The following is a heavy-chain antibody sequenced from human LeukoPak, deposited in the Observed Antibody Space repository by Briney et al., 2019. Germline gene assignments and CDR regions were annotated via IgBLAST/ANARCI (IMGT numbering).Heavy chain of an antibody. D-gene: IGHD6-6*01. V-gene: IGHV4-59*11. Sequence: ETLSLTCTVSGGSISSHYWSWIRQPPGKGLEWIGYIYYSGSTNYNPSLESRVTISVDTSKNQFSLKLSSVTAADTAVYYCARASSSEYMDVWGKGTTVTVSS. CDR2: IYYSGST. J-gene: IGHJ6*03. CDR3: ARASSSEYMDV. CDR1: GGSISSHY.